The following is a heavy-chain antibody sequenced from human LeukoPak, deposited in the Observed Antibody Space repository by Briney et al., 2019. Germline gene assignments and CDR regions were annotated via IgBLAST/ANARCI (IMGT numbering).Heavy chain of an antibody. CDR1: GYSYTSYW. CDR2: IYPDDSDT. J-gene: IGHJ4*02. Sequence: GESLKISCKGSGYSYTSYWIGWVRQMPGKGLEWMGIIYPDDSDTRYSPSSQGQVTISADKSISTAYLQWSSLKASDTAMYYCAREKSSQGYFDFWGQGTLVTVSS. CDR3: AREKSSQGYFDF. D-gene: IGHD6-6*01. V-gene: IGHV5-51*01.